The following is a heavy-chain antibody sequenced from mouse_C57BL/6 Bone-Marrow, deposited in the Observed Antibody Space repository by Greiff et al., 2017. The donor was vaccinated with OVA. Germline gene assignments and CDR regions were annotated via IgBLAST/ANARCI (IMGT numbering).Heavy chain of an antibody. J-gene: IGHJ3*01. D-gene: IGHD1-1*01. CDR1: GYTFTDHT. CDR2: IYPRDGST. CDR3: AGYYYGSSYWFAY. Sequence: QVQLQQSDAELVKPGASVKISCKVSGYTFTDHTIHWMKQRPEQGLVWIGYIYPRDGSTNYNEKFKGKATFTADKSSSTAYLQLNSLTSEDAAVYVYAGYYYGSSYWFAYWGQGTLVTVSA. V-gene: IGHV1-78*01.